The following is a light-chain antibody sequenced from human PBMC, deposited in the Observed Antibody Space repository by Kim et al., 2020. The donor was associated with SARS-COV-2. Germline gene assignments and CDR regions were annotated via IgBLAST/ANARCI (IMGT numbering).Light chain of an antibody. J-gene: IGKJ1*01. CDR2: AAS. CDR1: QGISSY. Sequence: AIRITQSPSSLSASTGDRVTITCRASQGISSYLAWYQQKPGKAPKLLIYAASTLQSGVPSRFSGSGSGTDFTLTISCLQSEDFATYYCQQGWTFGQGTKVDIK. V-gene: IGKV1-8*01. CDR3: QQGWT.